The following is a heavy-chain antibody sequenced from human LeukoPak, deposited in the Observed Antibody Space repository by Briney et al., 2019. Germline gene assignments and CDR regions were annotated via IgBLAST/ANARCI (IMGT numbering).Heavy chain of an antibody. CDR3: ARHKRVYYYDSSPYYFDY. J-gene: IGHJ4*02. CDR2: IYPGDSDT. V-gene: IGHV5-51*01. D-gene: IGHD3-22*01. CDR1: GYSFTSYW. Sequence: GESLKISCKGSGYSFTSYWIGWVRPMPGKGLEWMGIIYPGDSDTRYSPSFQGQVTISADKSISTAYLQWSSLKASDTAMYYCARHKRVYYYDSSPYYFDYWGQGTLVTVSS.